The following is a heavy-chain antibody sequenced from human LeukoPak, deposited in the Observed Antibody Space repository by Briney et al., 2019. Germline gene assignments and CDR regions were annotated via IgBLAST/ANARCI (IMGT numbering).Heavy chain of an antibody. CDR1: GGSFSNYY. D-gene: IGHD2-21*01. CDR3: ARLRLRYTRNGDSTSYEVFDI. Sequence: SETLSLTCAVYGGSFSNYYWSWIRQPPGKGLEWIGEINHSGSTSYNPSLKSRVTISVDTSKNQFSLKLSSVTAADTAVYYCARLRLRYTRNGDSTSYEVFDIWGQGTVVTVSS. J-gene: IGHJ3*02. CDR2: INHSGST. V-gene: IGHV4-34*01.